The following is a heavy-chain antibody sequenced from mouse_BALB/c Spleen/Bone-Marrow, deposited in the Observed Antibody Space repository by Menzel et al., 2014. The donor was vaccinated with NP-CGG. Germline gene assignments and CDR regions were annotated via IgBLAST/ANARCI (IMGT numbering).Heavy chain of an antibody. CDR2: INPYNGGT. J-gene: IGHJ3*01. CDR3: ARDYYGFSYGFAY. V-gene: IGHV1-18*01. Sequence: VQLQQSGPELVKPGASMKISCKASGYSFTGYTMNWVKQSHGKNLEWIGLINPYNGGTNYNQKFKGKATLTVDKSSSTAYMELLSLTSEDSAVYYCARDYYGFSYGFAYWGLGTLVTVSA. D-gene: IGHD1-1*01. CDR1: GYSFTGYT.